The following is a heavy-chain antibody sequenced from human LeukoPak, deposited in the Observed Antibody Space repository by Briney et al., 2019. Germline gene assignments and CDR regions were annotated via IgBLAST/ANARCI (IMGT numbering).Heavy chain of an antibody. V-gene: IGHV3-21*01. CDR2: ISSSSYI. J-gene: IGHJ3*02. Sequence: GGSLRLSCAASGFTFSSYSMNWVRQAPGKGLEWVSSISSSSYIYYADSVKGRFTISRDNARNSLYLQMNSLRAEDTAVYYCAREGGRSGYYYDSSGHFDIWGQGTMVTVSS. D-gene: IGHD3-22*01. CDR1: GFTFSSYS. CDR3: AREGGRSGYYYDSSGHFDI.